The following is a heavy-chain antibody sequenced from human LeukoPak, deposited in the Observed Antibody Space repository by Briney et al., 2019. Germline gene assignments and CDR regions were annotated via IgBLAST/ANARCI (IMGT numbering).Heavy chain of an antibody. Sequence: PGGSLRLSCAASGFTFSSYGMHWVRQAPGKGLEWVAFIRYDGSNKYYADSVKGRFTISRDNSKNTLYLQMNSLRAEDTAVYYCAKEKVGAKIFDSWGQGALVTVSS. CDR2: IRYDGSNK. V-gene: IGHV3-30*02. D-gene: IGHD1-26*01. CDR1: GFTFSSYG. J-gene: IGHJ4*02. CDR3: AKEKVGAKIFDS.